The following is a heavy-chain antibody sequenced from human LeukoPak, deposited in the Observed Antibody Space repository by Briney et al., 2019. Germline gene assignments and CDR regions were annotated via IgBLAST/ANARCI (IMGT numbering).Heavy chain of an antibody. J-gene: IGHJ3*02. CDR1: GDSISSGDYY. D-gene: IGHD3-22*01. Sequence: PSETLSLTCTVSGDSISSGDYYWSWIRQPAGKGLEWIGRISSSGSTNYNPSLKSRVTISVDTSKNQFSLKLSSVTAADTAVYFCARRPYSYDSSGAFDIWGQGTMVTVSS. CDR2: ISSSGST. V-gene: IGHV4-61*02. CDR3: ARRPYSYDSSGAFDI.